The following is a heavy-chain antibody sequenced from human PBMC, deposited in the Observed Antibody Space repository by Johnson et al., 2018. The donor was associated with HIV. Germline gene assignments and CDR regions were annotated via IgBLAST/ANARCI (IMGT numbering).Heavy chain of an antibody. CDR3: AKRKVGGADAFDI. V-gene: IGHV3-30*02. CDR2: IRYDGSNK. D-gene: IGHD3-16*01. CDR1: GFTFRSYA. Sequence: QVQVVESGGGVVQPGGSLRLSCAASGFTFRSYAMHWVRKAPGKGLQWVAFIRYDGSNKYYADSVKGRFTISRDNSKYTLDLQMNRLRTEDKAVYYCAKRKVGGADAFDIWGQGTMVSVSS. J-gene: IGHJ3*02.